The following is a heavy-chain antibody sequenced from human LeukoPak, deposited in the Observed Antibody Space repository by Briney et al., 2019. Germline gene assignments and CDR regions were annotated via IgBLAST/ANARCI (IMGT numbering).Heavy chain of an antibody. V-gene: IGHV4-61*02. D-gene: IGHD2-21*02. CDR2: FYTSGST. CDR1: GGSISSGSYY. J-gene: IGHJ3*02. CDR3: ARVTRDAFDI. Sequence: SETLSLTCTVSGGSISSGSYYWSWIRQPAGKGLEWIGRFYTSGSTNYNPSLKSRVTISVDTSKNQFSLKLSSVTAADTAVYYCARVTRDAFDIWGQGTMVTVSS.